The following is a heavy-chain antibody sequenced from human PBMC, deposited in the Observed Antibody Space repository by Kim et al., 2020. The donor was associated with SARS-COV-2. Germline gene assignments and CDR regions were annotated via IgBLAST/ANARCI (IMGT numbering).Heavy chain of an antibody. Sequence: GGSLRLSCAASGFTVSSNYMSWVRQAPGKGLEWVSVIYSGGSTYYADSVKGRFTISRDNSKNTLYLQMNSLRAEDTAVYYCARVFEASPSGYFDYWGQGTLVTVSS. J-gene: IGHJ4*02. D-gene: IGHD3-22*01. CDR1: GFTVSSNY. V-gene: IGHV3-53*01. CDR2: IYSGGST. CDR3: ARVFEASPSGYFDY.